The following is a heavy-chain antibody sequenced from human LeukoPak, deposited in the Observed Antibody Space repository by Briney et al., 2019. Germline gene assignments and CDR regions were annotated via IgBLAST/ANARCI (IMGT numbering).Heavy chain of an antibody. Sequence: GGSLRLSCAASGFTFSSYAMTWVRQAPGKGLEWVSAISGSATVAYHADSVKGRFTISRDNSKNTLYLQMSSLRAEDTALYYCAREYYYGSVSYSPWGQGILVTVSS. V-gene: IGHV3-23*01. CDR1: GFTFSSYA. CDR3: AREYYYGSVSYSP. D-gene: IGHD3-10*01. CDR2: ISGSATVA. J-gene: IGHJ5*02.